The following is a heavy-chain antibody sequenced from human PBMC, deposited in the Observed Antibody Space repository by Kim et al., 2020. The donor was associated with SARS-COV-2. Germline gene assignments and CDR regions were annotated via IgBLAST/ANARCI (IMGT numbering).Heavy chain of an antibody. J-gene: IGHJ4*02. CDR3: ARRGGEYYYDSSGYYYDY. Sequence: SETLSLTCTVSGGSISSSSYYWGWIRQPPGKGLEWIGSIYYSGSTYYNPSLKSRVTISVDTSKNQFSLKLSSVTAADTAVYYCARRGGEYYYDSSGYYYDYWGQGTLVTVSS. D-gene: IGHD3-22*01. CDR2: IYYSGST. V-gene: IGHV4-39*01. CDR1: GGSISSSSYY.